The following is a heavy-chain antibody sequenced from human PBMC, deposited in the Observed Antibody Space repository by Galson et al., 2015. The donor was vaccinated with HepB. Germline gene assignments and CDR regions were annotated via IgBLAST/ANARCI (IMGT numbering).Heavy chain of an antibody. V-gene: IGHV3-48*02. CDR1: GFTFSSHS. Sequence: SLRLSCAASGFTFSSHSMNWVRQTPGKGLEWVSYISSSSSTIYYADSVKGRFTISRDNAKNSLHLQMDSLRDEDTAVYYCARDTRYDDFALSYVGYYWGQGSLVTGSS. CDR2: ISSSSSTI. CDR3: ARDTRYDDFALSYVGYY. D-gene: IGHD4-17*01. J-gene: IGHJ4*02.